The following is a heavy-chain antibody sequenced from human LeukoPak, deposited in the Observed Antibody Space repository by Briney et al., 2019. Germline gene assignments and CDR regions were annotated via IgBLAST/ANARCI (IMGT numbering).Heavy chain of an antibody. Sequence: PGGSLRLSCAASGFTFSSYWMYWVRPAPGKGLVWVSRIKYDGSITRYADSVMGRFTISRDNAKNTLYLQMNGLGVEDTALYYCARGIAVEESVAIDSWGQGTLVTVSS. D-gene: IGHD6-19*01. J-gene: IGHJ4*02. CDR2: IKYDGSIT. CDR3: ARGIAVEESVAIDS. CDR1: GFTFSSYW. V-gene: IGHV3-74*01.